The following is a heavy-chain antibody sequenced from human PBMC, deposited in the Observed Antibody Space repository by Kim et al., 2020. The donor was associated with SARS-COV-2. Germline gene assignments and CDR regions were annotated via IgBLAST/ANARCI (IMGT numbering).Heavy chain of an antibody. J-gene: IGHJ4*02. CDR3: AGHRTGQQHAFLDY. Sequence: GGSLRLSCVASGLTLNSYGMHWVRQAPGKGLEWVAIIWYDGTETHYADSVKGRFTISRDNSINTLYLQMNSLGVEDTAVYYCAGHRTGQQHAFLDYWGQGTLVTVS. D-gene: IGHD6-13*01. CDR2: IWYDGTET. V-gene: IGHV3-33*01. CDR1: GLTLNSYG.